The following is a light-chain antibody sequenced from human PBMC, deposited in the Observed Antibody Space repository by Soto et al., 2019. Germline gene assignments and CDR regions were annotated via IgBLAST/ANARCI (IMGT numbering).Light chain of an antibody. V-gene: IGKV1-39*01. CDR3: LQVSSFPRT. CDR2: AAS. Sequence: DIQMTQSPSSLSASVGDRVTITCRASQSISSYLNWYQQKPGKAPQFLIQAASNLQSGVPSRFSGSGSGTEFILSINSLQPEDIATYYCLQVSSFPRTVGPGTKVDIK. J-gene: IGKJ1*01. CDR1: QSISSY.